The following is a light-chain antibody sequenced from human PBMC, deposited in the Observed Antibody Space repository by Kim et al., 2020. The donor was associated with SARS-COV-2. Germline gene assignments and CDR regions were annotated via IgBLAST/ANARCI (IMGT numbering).Light chain of an antibody. J-gene: IGLJ2*01. V-gene: IGLV2-11*01. CDR1: STDIGGYNF. Sequence: GQAVTISCTGTSTDIGGYNFYSWYRHAPGKAPQPIIFDVSRPPSGVPDRSSGSRSGNTASLTVSGLQPEDEADYYCCSYAGTYTLIFGGGTQLTVL. CDR3: CSYAGTYTLI. CDR2: DVS.